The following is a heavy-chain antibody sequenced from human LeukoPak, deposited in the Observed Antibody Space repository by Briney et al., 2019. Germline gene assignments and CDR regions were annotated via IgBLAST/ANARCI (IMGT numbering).Heavy chain of an antibody. Sequence: SETLSLTCDVSGVSINTCCYYWTWIRQPPGKGLEWIGYKYYSGRTRYNSSLRSRLTISLDSSKNQFSLRLTSVTAADTAVYYCARGRSYGFDFDSWGPGTLVIVYS. CDR1: GVSINTCCYY. V-gene: IGHV4-61*01. CDR2: KYYSGRT. J-gene: IGHJ4*02. D-gene: IGHD5-18*01. CDR3: ARGRSYGFDFDS.